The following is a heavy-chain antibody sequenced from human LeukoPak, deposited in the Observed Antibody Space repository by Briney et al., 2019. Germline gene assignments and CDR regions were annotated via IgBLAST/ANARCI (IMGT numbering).Heavy chain of an antibody. CDR3: AVQSFDY. Sequence: SGGSLRLSCAASGFTFSSDVMHWVRQAPGKGLEYVSGINSDGGDTSYTASVKGRFTVSRDNSENTLYLQMSSLRPEDTAVYYCAVQSFDYWGQGTLVTVSS. CDR2: INSDGGDT. CDR1: GFTFSSDV. V-gene: IGHV3-64D*06. J-gene: IGHJ4*02.